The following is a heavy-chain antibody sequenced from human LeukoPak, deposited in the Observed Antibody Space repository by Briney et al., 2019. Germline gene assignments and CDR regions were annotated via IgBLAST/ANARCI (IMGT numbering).Heavy chain of an antibody. CDR2: IYSGVST. V-gene: IGHV3-53*01. Sequence: QTGGSLRLSGTGSGFTFGDYAMSWFRHAPGQGLEWVSIIYSGVSTYYADSVKGRFTISRDNSKNTLYLQMNSLRAEDTAVYYCARDGHRNTYYYDSNGYPVHAFDIWGQGTMVTVSS. CDR3: ARDGHRNTYYYDSNGYPVHAFDI. J-gene: IGHJ3*02. CDR1: GFTFGDYA. D-gene: IGHD3-22*01.